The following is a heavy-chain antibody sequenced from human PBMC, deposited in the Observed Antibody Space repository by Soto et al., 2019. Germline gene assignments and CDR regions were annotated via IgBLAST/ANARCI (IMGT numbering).Heavy chain of an antibody. CDR3: ARLCCGGDYYKNGGFDY. CDR1: GGXISSGDYY. CDR2: IYYSGST. D-gene: IGHD2-21*02. V-gene: IGHV4-30-4*01. Sequence: SETLSLTCTVSGGXISSGDYYWSWIRQPPGKGLEWIGYIYYSGSTYYNPSLKSRVTISVDTYRNQFSLKLSSVTAADTAVYYCARLCCGGDYYKNGGFDYWGQGTVVTVSS. J-gene: IGHJ4*02.